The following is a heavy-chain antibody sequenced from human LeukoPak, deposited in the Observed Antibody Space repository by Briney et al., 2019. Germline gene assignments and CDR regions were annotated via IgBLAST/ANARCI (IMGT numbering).Heavy chain of an antibody. V-gene: IGHV1-18*01. Sequence: GASVKVSCKASRYSFIRYAITWVRQAPGQGLEWIGWISTYNGNTNYEQRHQGRRPLTTDTSTNAAYMELRSLSSDDPAVYYCARERDTALAPYFYYWGQGTLVTVSS. CDR3: ARERDTALAPYFYY. D-gene: IGHD5-18*01. CDR1: RYSFIRYA. CDR2: ISTYNGNT. J-gene: IGHJ4*02.